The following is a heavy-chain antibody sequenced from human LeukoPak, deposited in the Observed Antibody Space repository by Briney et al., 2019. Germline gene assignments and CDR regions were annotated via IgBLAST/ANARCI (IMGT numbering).Heavy chain of an antibody. D-gene: IGHD3-3*01. J-gene: IGHJ3*02. CDR2: ISSSSSTI. CDR1: GFTFSSYS. Sequence: AGGSLRLSCAASGFTFSSYSMNWVRQAPGKGLEWVSYISSSSSTIYYADSVKGRFTISRDNAKNSLYLQMNSLRAEDTAVYYCAREGYEDAFDIWGQGTMVTVSS. V-gene: IGHV3-48*01. CDR3: AREGYEDAFDI.